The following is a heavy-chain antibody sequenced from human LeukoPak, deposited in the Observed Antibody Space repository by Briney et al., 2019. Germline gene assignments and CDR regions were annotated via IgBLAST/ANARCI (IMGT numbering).Heavy chain of an antibody. CDR3: AKNLYCGGGSCYPSALGMDV. CDR1: GFTFSSYA. Sequence: GGSLRLSCAASGFTFSSYAMSWVRQAPGKELEWVSSISGSGNRTYYADSVKGRFTISRDNSKNTLFLQMNSLRAEDTAVYYCAKNLYCGGGSCYPSALGMDVWGQGTTVTVSS. D-gene: IGHD2-15*01. V-gene: IGHV3-23*01. CDR2: ISGSGNRT. J-gene: IGHJ6*02.